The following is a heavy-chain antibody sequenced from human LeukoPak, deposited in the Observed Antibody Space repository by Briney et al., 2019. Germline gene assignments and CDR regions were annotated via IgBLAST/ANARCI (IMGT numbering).Heavy chain of an antibody. CDR3: VRDEFGAQAWFDF. CDR2: ISANTGNA. CDR1: GSSFTKYG. Sequence: ASVTVSCKASGSSFTKYGFSWVRQAPGQGLEWMGWISANTGNANYAQNLQGRVTLATDTSTTTAYMELKSLRSDDTAVYYCVRDEFGAQAWFDFWGQGTPVPVSS. J-gene: IGHJ5*01. V-gene: IGHV1-18*01. D-gene: IGHD3-10*01.